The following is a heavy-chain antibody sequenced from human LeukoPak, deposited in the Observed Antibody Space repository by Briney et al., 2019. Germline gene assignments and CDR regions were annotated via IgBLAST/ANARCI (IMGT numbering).Heavy chain of an antibody. D-gene: IGHD3-22*01. V-gene: IGHV1-69*04. CDR2: IIPILGIA. J-gene: IGHJ1*01. CDR3: ARVSGNYYDSSGYYPAEYFQH. CDR1: GYNFISYG. Sequence: AASVKVSCKASGYNFISYGISWVRQAPGQGLEWMGRIIPILGIANYAQKFQGRVTITADKSTSTAYMELSSLRSEDTAVYYCARVSGNYYDSSGYYPAEYFQHWGQGTLVTVSS.